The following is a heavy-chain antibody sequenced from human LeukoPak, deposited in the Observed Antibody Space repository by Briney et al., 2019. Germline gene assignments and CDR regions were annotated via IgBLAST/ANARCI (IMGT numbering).Heavy chain of an antibody. Sequence: GGSLRLSCAASGFTVSSNYMSWVRQAPGKGLEWVSVIYSGGSTYYADSVKGRFTISRDNSKNTLYLQMNSLRAEDTAVYYCARDPLYYDSSGYSDYWGQGTLVTVPS. CDR2: IYSGGST. CDR3: ARDPLYYDSSGYSDY. V-gene: IGHV3-53*01. D-gene: IGHD3-22*01. J-gene: IGHJ4*02. CDR1: GFTVSSNY.